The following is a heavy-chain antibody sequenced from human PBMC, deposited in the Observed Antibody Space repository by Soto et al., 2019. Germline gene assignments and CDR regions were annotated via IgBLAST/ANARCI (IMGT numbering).Heavy chain of an antibody. J-gene: IGHJ3*02. V-gene: IGHV5-51*01. CDR3: ERLGVRGSGSYDAFDI. Sequence: PGESLKISCKGSGYSFTSYWIGWVRQMPGKGLEWMGIIYPGDSDTRYSPSFQGQVTISADKSISTAYLQWSSLKASDTAMYYCERLGVRGSGSYDAFDIWGQGTMVTVSS. D-gene: IGHD1-26*01. CDR1: GYSFTSYW. CDR2: IYPGDSDT.